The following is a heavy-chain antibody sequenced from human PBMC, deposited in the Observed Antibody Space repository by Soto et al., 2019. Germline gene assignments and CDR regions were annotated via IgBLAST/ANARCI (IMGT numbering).Heavy chain of an antibody. D-gene: IGHD6-19*01. V-gene: IGHV2-5*02. J-gene: IGHJ4*02. Sequence: QITLKESGPPLVKPTQTLTLTCTFSGFSLSTSGVGVGWIRQPPGKALEWLALIYWDDDKRYSPSLKSRLTITNDTSKNQVVLTMTNMDPVDTATYYCAHSYSSGWYYGPFDYWGQGTLVTVSS. CDR2: IYWDDDK. CDR3: AHSYSSGWYYGPFDY. CDR1: GFSLSTSGVG.